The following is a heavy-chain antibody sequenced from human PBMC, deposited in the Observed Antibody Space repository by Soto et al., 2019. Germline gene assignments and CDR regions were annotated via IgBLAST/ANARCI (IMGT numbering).Heavy chain of an antibody. CDR3: ATRETRTWGPV. CDR1: GGSITSGHW. V-gene: IGHV4-4*02. CDR2: MSLNGDI. Sequence: QVQLQESGPGLVESSGTLSLTCAVYGGSITSGHWWTWVRQSPGKGLEWIGEMSLNGDINYSPSLQTRITGSMVRSRNHLRLRLTSVTDPDTAVYYCATRETRTWGPVWGPGTVVTVSS. J-gene: IGHJ4*03. D-gene: IGHD1-26*01.